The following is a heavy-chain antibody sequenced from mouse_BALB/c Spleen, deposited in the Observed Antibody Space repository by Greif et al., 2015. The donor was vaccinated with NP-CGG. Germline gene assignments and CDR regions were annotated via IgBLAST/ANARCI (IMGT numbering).Heavy chain of an antibody. CDR3: AIPYYGSSYWYFDV. CDR1: GYAFTNYL. Sequence: VQLQQSGAELVRPGTSVKVSCKASGYAFTNYLIEWVKQRPGQGLEWIGVINPGSGGTNYNEKFKGKATLTADKSSSTAYMQLSSLTSDDSAVYFCAIPYYGSSYWYFDVWGAGTTVTVSS. D-gene: IGHD1-1*01. CDR2: INPGSGGT. V-gene: IGHV1-54*01. J-gene: IGHJ1*01.